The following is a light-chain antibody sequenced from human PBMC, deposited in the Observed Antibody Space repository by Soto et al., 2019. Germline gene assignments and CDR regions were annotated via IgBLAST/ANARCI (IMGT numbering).Light chain of an antibody. CDR3: RQRSTWPWT. V-gene: IGKV3-11*01. CDR1: QSVSNS. Sequence: EVVLTQSPATLSLSPGERATLSCRASQSVSNSLAWYQQRPGQAPRLLIYEASKRATGIPASFSGSGSGTDFTLTISSLESEDFAVYYCRQRSTWPWTFGQGTNLEI. CDR2: EAS. J-gene: IGKJ2*02.